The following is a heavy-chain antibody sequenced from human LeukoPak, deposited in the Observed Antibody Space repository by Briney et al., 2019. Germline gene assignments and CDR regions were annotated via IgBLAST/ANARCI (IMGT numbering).Heavy chain of an antibody. Sequence: GWSLRLSCAACGFSFSSYEMNWVRQARGKVLEWISYISTSGNTTYYADSVKGRFTISRDNAKNSLFLQMNTLRAEDTAVYYCARGGYQLPVSVWGKGTTVTVSS. CDR1: GFSFSSYE. CDR3: ARGGYQLPVSV. V-gene: IGHV3-48*03. J-gene: IGHJ6*04. CDR2: ISTSGNTT. D-gene: IGHD2-2*01.